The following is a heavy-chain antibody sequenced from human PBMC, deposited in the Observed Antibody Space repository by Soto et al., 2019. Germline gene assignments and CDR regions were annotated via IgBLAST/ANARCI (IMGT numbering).Heavy chain of an antibody. CDR2: IYYSGST. J-gene: IGHJ3*02. CDR3: ARLSSGYATRSLAFDI. CDR1: GGSISSYY. V-gene: IGHV4-59*08. Sequence: QVQLQESGPGLVKPSETLSLTCTVSGGSISSYYWSWIRQPPGKGLEWIGYIYYSGSTNYNPSLKSRVTISVDTSKNQFSLKLSSVTAADTAVYYCARLSSGYATRSLAFDIWGQGTMVTVSS. D-gene: IGHD5-12*01.